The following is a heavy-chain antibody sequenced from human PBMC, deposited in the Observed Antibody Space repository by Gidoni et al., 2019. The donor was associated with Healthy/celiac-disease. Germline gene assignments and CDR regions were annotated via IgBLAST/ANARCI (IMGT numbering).Heavy chain of an antibody. V-gene: IGHV3-33*01. CDR2: IWSDGSNK. CDR3: ARDAPETCDY. CDR1: GFTFSSYG. Sequence: QAGRSLRLSCAASGFTFSSYGLRWVRKAPGTGLEWVAVIWSDGSNKYYADSVKGRFTISRDNSKKTLYLQVNGLRAEDTAVYYCARDAPETCDYWGQGTLVTVSS. J-gene: IGHJ4*02.